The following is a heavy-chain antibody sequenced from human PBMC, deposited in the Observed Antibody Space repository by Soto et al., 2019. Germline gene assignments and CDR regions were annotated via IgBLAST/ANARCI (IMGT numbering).Heavy chain of an antibody. CDR3: ARKPTYYYGSGSYNWFDP. J-gene: IGHJ5*02. V-gene: IGHV4-4*02. CDR2: IYHSGST. CDR1: GGSISSSNW. Sequence: SETLSLTCAVSGGSISSSNWWSWVRQPPGKGLEWIGEIYHSGSTNYNPSLKSRVTISVGKSKNQFSLKLSSVTAADTAAYYCARKPTYYYGSGSYNWFDPWGQGTLVTVSS. D-gene: IGHD3-10*01.